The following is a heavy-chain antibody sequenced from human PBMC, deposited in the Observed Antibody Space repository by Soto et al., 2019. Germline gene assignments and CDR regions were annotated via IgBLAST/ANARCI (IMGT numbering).Heavy chain of an antibody. V-gene: IGHV1-58*02. D-gene: IGHD6-19*01. CDR1: GFTFTNSA. CDR3: ARARIAVAVEDLDY. CDR2: IVVGSGNT. J-gene: IGHJ4*02. Sequence: SVKVSCKASGFTFTNSAMQWVRQARGQSLEWMGWIVVGSGNTNYAPKFQERVTITRDTSTSTVYMELSSLRSEDTAVYYCARARIAVAVEDLDYWGQGTLVTVSS.